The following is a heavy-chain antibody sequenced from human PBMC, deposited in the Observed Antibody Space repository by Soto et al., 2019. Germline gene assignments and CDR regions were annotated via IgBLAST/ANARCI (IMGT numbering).Heavy chain of an antibody. CDR2: IIPILGIA. Sequence: SVKVSCKASGGTFSSYTISWVRQAPGQGLEWMGRIIPILGIANYAQKFQGRVTITADKSTSTAYMELSSLRSEDTAVYYCARDTNDIVVVPAAIRPTDAFDIWGQWTMVTVSS. V-gene: IGHV1-69*04. J-gene: IGHJ3*02. CDR1: GGTFSSYT. D-gene: IGHD2-2*01. CDR3: ARDTNDIVVVPAAIRPTDAFDI.